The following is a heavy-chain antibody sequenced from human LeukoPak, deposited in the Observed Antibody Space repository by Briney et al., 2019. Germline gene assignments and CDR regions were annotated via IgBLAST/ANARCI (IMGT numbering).Heavy chain of an antibody. CDR1: GGSISSYY. V-gene: IGHV4-59*01. CDR2: IYYSGST. J-gene: IGHJ5*02. CDR3: ARYEGSSSRFDP. D-gene: IGHD6-6*01. Sequence: SETLSLTCTVSGGSISSYYWSWIRQPPGKGLEWIGYIYYSGSTNYNPSLKSRVTISVDTSKNQFSLKLSSVTAADTAVYYCARYEGSSSRFDPWGQGTLVTVSS.